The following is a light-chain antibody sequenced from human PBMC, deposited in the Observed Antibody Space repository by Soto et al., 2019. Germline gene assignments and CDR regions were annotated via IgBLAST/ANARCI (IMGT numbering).Light chain of an antibody. J-gene: IGKJ1*01. CDR3: QQSYSTPRT. Sequence: DIQMTQSPSSLSASVGDRVTITCRASQSVSNYLHWYQQKPGKXPXLXXXDXXCLQSGVPSRFSGSGSGTDFTLTISSLQHEDFATYYCQQSYSTPRTFGQGTKV. CDR2: DXX. V-gene: IGKV1-39*01. CDR1: QSVSNY.